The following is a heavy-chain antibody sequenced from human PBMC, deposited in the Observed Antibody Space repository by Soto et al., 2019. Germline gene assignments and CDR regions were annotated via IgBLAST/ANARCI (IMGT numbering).Heavy chain of an antibody. V-gene: IGHV3-30-3*01. Sequence: QVQLVESGGGVVQPGRSLRLSCAASGFTFSSYAMHWVRQAPGKGLEWVAVISYDGSNKYYADSVKGRFTISRDNSKNPRYLQVNSLRAEDTAVYYGARPYCRGGSCSSGWYFDLWGRGTLVTVSS. D-gene: IGHD2-15*01. CDR1: GFTFSSYA. J-gene: IGHJ2*01. CDR3: ARPYCRGGSCSSGWYFDL. CDR2: ISYDGSNK.